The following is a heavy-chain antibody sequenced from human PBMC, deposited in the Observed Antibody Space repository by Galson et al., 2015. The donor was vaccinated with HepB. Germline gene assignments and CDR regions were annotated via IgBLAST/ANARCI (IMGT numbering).Heavy chain of an antibody. V-gene: IGHV3-30*04. CDR1: GFTFSSYA. D-gene: IGHD4-23*01. CDR2: ISYDGSNK. CDR3: AREMTTVVIRGVEDY. Sequence: SLRLSCAASGFTFSSYAMHWVRQAPGKGLEWVAVISYDGSNKYYADSVKGRFTISRDNSKNTLYLQMNSLRAEDTAVYYCAREMTTVVIRGVEDYWGQGTLVTVSS. J-gene: IGHJ4*02.